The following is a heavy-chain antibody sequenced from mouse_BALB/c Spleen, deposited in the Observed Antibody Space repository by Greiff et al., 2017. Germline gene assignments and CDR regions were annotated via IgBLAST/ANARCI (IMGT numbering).Heavy chain of an antibody. D-gene: IGHD4-1*01. CDR3: ARENWDGGFAY. V-gene: IGHV5-17*02. J-gene: IGHJ3*01. CDR1: GFTFSSFG. Sequence: EVMLVESGGGLVQPGGSRKLSCAASGFTFSSFGMHWVRQAPEKGLEWVAYISSGSSTIYYADTVKGRFTISRDNPKNTLFLQMTSLRSEDTAMYYCARENWDGGFAYWGQGTLVTVSA. CDR2: ISSGSSTI.